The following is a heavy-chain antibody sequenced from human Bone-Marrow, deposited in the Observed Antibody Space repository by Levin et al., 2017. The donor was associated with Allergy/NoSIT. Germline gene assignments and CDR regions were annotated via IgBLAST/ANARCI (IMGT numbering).Heavy chain of an antibody. CDR1: GGSINSNEYY. V-gene: IGHV4-39*01. D-gene: IGHD5-12*01. J-gene: IGHJ4*01. CDR3: TRSPLDIVATIIDF. CDR2: VYYTGST. Sequence: SETLSLTCNVSGGSINSNEYYWGWIRQPPGKGLEWIGHVYYTGSTEYNPSLKSRVTISIDTSKNQFSLKLRSVTAAETAVYYCTRSPLDIVATIIDFWGHGTLVTVSS.